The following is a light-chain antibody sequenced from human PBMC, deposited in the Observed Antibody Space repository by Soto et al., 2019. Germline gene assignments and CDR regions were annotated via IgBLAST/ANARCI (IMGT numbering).Light chain of an antibody. CDR2: AAS. Sequence: DIQMTQSPSSLSASVGDRVIITCRASQSINSYVSWYQHKPGKAPKLLIFAASSLRGGVPSRFSGSGSGTDFSFTISSLQADDFANYYCQQNYCTPPTFGQGTQLEIK. CDR1: QSINSY. V-gene: IGKV1-39*01. J-gene: IGKJ2*01. CDR3: QQNYCTPPT.